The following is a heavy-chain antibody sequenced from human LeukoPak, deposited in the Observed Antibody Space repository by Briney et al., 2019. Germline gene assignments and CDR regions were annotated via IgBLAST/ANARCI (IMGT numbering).Heavy chain of an antibody. CDR1: GYTFTGYY. Sequence: ASVKVSCKTSGYTFTGYYLHWVRQAPGQGLEWMGWINPNSGGTNYAQKFQGRVTMTRDTSISTAYMELSRLRSDDTAVYYCARETNLPESISVVVPAGNWFDPWGQGTLVTVSS. D-gene: IGHD2-2*01. J-gene: IGHJ5*02. V-gene: IGHV1-2*02. CDR3: ARETNLPESISVVVPAGNWFDP. CDR2: INPNSGGT.